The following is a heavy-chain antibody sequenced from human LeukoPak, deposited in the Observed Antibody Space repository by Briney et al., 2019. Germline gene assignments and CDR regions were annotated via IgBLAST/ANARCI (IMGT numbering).Heavy chain of an antibody. CDR1: GFTFSSYN. CDR3: ARGKTSQNIVTRKTYNWFDP. Sequence: GGSLRLSCAASGFTFSSYNMNWVRQAPGKGLEWVSSISSSSDYIYYADLVKGRFTISRDNAKNSLYLQMKSLRTEDTAVYYCARGKTSQNIVTRKTYNWFDPWGQGTLVTVSS. J-gene: IGHJ5*02. CDR2: ISSSSDYI. V-gene: IGHV3-21*01. D-gene: IGHD2/OR15-2a*01.